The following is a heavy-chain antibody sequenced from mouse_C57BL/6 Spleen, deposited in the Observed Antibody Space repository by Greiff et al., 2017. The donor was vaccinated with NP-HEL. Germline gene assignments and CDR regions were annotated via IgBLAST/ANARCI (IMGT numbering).Heavy chain of an antibody. Sequence: VQLQQPGAELVKPGASVKLSCKASGYTFTSYWMQWVKQRPGQGLEWIGEIDPSDSYTNYNQKFKGKATLTVDTSSSTAYMQLSSLTSEDSAVYYCAFITTVVARDYWGQGTTLTVSS. CDR2: IDPSDSYT. CDR3: AFITTVVARDY. D-gene: IGHD1-1*01. V-gene: IGHV1-50*01. J-gene: IGHJ2*01. CDR1: GYTFTSYW.